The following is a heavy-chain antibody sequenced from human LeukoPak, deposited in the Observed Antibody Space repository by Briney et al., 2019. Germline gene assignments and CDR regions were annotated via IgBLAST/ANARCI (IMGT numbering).Heavy chain of an antibody. CDR3: ARNKKGDRYTYGHDY. CDR2: ISSSSSYI. Sequence: GGSLRLSCAASGFTFDDYGMSWVRQAPGKGLEWVSSISSSSSYIYYADSVKGRFTISRDNAKNSLYLQMNSLRAEDTAVYYCARNKKGDRYTYGHDYWGQGTLVTVSS. J-gene: IGHJ4*02. V-gene: IGHV3-21*01. CDR1: GFTFDDYG. D-gene: IGHD5-18*01.